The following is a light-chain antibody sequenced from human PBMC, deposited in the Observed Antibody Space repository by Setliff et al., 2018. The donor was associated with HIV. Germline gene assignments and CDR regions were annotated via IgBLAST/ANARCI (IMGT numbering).Light chain of an antibody. V-gene: IGLV1-44*01. J-gene: IGLJ1*01. Sequence: QSVLTRPPSASGTPGQRVTVSCSGSSSNIGRNTVNWYQQLPRTTPKLLIYTNNQRPSGVPGRFSGSKSGTPASLAISGLQSEDEADYYRAVWDDRLSGYVFGTGTKVTVL. CDR3: AVWDDRLSGYV. CDR2: TNN. CDR1: SSNIGRNT.